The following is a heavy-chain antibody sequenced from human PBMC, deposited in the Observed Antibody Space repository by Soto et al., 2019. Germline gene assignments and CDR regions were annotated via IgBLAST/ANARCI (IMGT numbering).Heavy chain of an antibody. J-gene: IGHJ4*02. CDR2: ISGSGGST. Sequence: PGGSLRLSCAASGFTFSSYAMSWVRQAPGKGLEWVSAISGSGGSTYYADSVKGRFTISRDNSKNTLYLQMNSLRAEDTAVYYCAKSNSGSYYAQLDYWGQGTLVTVS. CDR1: GFTFSSYA. V-gene: IGHV3-23*01. CDR3: AKSNSGSYYAQLDY. D-gene: IGHD1-26*01.